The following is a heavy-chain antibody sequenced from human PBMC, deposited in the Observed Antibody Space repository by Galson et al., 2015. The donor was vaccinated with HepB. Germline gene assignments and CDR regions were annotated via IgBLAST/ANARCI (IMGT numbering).Heavy chain of an antibody. Sequence: SVKVSCKASGGTFNNYAINWVRQAPGQGLEWMGRIIPFLNIVNFAQKFQGRVTISADKSTNTAYMDLSSLRSEDTAMYYCAPRIVGATKDYYYYGMDVWGQGTTVTVSS. CDR2: IIPFLNIV. V-gene: IGHV1-69*04. CDR3: APRIVGATKDYYYYGMDV. CDR1: GGTFNNYA. D-gene: IGHD1-26*01. J-gene: IGHJ6*02.